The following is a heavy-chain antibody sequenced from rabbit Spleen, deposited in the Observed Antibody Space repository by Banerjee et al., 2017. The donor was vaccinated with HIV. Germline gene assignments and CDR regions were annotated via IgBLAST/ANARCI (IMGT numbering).Heavy chain of an antibody. CDR3: ARGSATMTMVITGYYLSL. D-gene: IGHD2-1*01. V-gene: IGHV1S40*01. Sequence: QSLEESGGDLAKPGASLTLTCTASGVSFTISSYMCWVRQAPGKGLEWISCIAGSSSGFTYSAAWAKGRFTVSKTSSTTVTLQLNSLTAADTATYFCARGSATMTMVITGYYLSLWGPGTLVTVS. J-gene: IGHJ4*01. CDR1: GVSFTISSY. CDR2: IAGSSSGFT.